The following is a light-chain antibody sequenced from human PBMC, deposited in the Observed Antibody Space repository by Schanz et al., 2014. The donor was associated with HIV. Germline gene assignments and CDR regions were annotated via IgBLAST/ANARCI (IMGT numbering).Light chain of an antibody. V-gene: IGLV2-8*01. CDR2: DIT. Sequence: QSALTQPPSASGSPGQSVTISCTGTSSDIGGSDYVSWYQQHPGKAPKLMIYDITKRPSGVPDRFSGSKSGNTASLTISGLQAEDEADYYCCSYASSTTWVFGGGTKLTVL. J-gene: IGLJ3*02. CDR1: SSDIGGSDY. CDR3: CSYASSTTWV.